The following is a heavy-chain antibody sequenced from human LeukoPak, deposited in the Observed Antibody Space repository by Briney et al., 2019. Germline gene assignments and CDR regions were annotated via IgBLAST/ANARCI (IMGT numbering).Heavy chain of an antibody. CDR3: AKDLYGGNSGVFDY. J-gene: IGHJ4*02. CDR2: ISWNSGSI. D-gene: IGHD4-23*01. Sequence: GGSLRLSRAASGFTFDDYAMHWVRQAPGKGLEWVSGISWNSGSIGYADSVKGRFTISRDNAKNSLYLQMNSLRAEDMALYYCAKDLYGGNSGVFDYWGQGTLVTVSS. CDR1: GFTFDDYA. V-gene: IGHV3-9*03.